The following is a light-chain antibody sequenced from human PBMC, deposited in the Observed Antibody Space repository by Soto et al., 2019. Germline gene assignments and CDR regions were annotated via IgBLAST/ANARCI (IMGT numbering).Light chain of an antibody. Sequence: DIQMTQSPSTLSASVGDRVTITCRASQSVTNWLAWYQQKPGKAPQLLIYKASNLESGVPSRFSGSGSGTEFTLTISSLQPDDFATYYCQQYNTFPPYTFGQGTKLEIK. J-gene: IGKJ2*01. CDR1: QSVTNW. CDR3: QQYNTFPPYT. V-gene: IGKV1-5*03. CDR2: KAS.